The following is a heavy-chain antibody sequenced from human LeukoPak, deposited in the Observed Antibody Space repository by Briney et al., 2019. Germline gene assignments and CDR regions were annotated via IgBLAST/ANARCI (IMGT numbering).Heavy chain of an antibody. CDR1: GGTFSSYA. V-gene: IGHV1-69*01. CDR2: IIPIFGTA. J-gene: IGHJ5*02. CDR3: ARGYYYGSGSYSPPFDP. D-gene: IGHD3-10*01. Sequence: GASVKVSCKASGGTFSSYAISWVRQAPGQGLEWMGGIIPIFGTANYAQKFQGRVTITADESTSTAYMELSSLRSEDTAVYYCARGYYYGSGSYSPPFDPWGQGTLVTVSS.